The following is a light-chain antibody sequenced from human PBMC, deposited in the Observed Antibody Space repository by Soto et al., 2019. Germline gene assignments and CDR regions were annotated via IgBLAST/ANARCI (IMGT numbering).Light chain of an antibody. CDR1: QDINTY. CDR2: DAS. CDR3: QHRYNWPLT. V-gene: IGKV3-11*01. Sequence: EFVLTQSPGTLSLSPGERATLSCRASQDINTYLGWYQQKPGQPPRLLIYDASNRASGIPARFTGSGSGTDFTLTIDTLEPEDFAIYYCQHRYNWPLTFGAGTKVDIK. J-gene: IGKJ4*01.